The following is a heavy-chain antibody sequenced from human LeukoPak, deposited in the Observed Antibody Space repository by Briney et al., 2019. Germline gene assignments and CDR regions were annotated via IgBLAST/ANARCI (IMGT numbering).Heavy chain of an antibody. CDR3: CRRRSGFLDY. CDR1: GFTFSSYS. CDR2: ISSSSSYI. D-gene: IGHD3-22*01. Sequence: PGGSLRLSCAASGFTFSSYSMNWVRQAPGKGLEWVSSISSSSSYIYYADSVKGRFTISRDNAKNSLYLQMNSLKTEDTAVYYCCRRRSGFLDYWGQGTLVTVSS. V-gene: IGHV3-21*03. J-gene: IGHJ4*02.